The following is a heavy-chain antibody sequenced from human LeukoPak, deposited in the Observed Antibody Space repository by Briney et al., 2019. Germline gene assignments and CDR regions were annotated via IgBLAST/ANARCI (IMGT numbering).Heavy chain of an antibody. J-gene: IGHJ4*02. CDR2: IYSGDSDT. D-gene: IGHD4-11*01. CDR3: ARVGGNGYEYSNFDF. V-gene: IGHV5-51*01. CDR1: GYSFTSYW. Sequence: GESLQISGQGFGYSFTSYWIGWVRQMPGKGLEWMGIIYSGDSDTRYRPSFQGQVTLSADKSISTAYLQWSSLKASDTAMYYCARVGGNGYEYSNFDFWGQGTVVTVTS.